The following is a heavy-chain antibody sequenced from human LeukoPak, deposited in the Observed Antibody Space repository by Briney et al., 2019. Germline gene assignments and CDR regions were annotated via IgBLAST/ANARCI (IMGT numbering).Heavy chain of an antibody. Sequence: QTLSLTCACSGYSFSRNSVARHWIRQSPARGLEWLASTYYRSKWYKKYAASVRSRISISPDTTMNQFSLQLNSVTPEDTAVYYCARVESFGSGSYRFDPWGQGTLVTVSS. CDR1: GYSFSRNSVA. CDR3: ARVESFGSGSYRFDP. J-gene: IGHJ5*01. D-gene: IGHD3-10*01. V-gene: IGHV6-1*01. CDR2: TYYRSKWYK.